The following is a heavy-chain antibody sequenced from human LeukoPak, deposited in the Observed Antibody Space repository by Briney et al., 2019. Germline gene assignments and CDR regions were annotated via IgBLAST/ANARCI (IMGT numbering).Heavy chain of an antibody. V-gene: IGHV1-46*01. D-gene: IGHD5-24*01. J-gene: IGHJ4*02. CDR1: GYTFTSYY. CDR2: INPSGDST. Sequence: PGASVKVSCKASGYTFTSYYMHWVRQAPGQGLEWMGKINPSGDSTSYAQKFQGRVTMTTDTSTSTAYMDLRSLRSDDTAIYYCARDGFRRDDYNSGLDYWGQGTLVTVSS. CDR3: ARDGFRRDDYNSGLDY.